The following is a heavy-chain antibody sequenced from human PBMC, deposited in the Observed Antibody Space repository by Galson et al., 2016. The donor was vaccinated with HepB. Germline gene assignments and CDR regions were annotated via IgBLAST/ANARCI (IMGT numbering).Heavy chain of an antibody. CDR2: LSGTGVST. V-gene: IGHV3-23*01. D-gene: IGHD3-10*01. Sequence: SLRLSCAASGFSFSDYAMTWVRQAPGKGLEWISCLSGTGVSTYYADSVKGRFTISRDTSKSTLYLQVDSLRAEDTAIYYCAKDFSYGYFGTGSPLDYWGQGILVTVSS. CDR1: GFSFSDYA. CDR3: AKDFSYGYFGTGSPLDY. J-gene: IGHJ4*02.